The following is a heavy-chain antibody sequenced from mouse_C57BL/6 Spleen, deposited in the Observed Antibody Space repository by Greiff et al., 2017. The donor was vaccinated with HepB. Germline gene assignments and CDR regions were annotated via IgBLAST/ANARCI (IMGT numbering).Heavy chain of an antibody. Sequence: EVKVVESGGGLVKPGGSLKLSCAASGFTFSDYGMHWVRQAPEKGLEWVAYISSGSSTIYYADTVKGRFTISRDNAKNTLYMQMTSLRSEDTAMYYSARQGAAQAIWFGYWGEGTLVTVSA. V-gene: IGHV5-17*01. J-gene: IGHJ3*01. D-gene: IGHD3-2*02. CDR2: ISSGSSTI. CDR3: ARQGAAQAIWFGY. CDR1: GFTFSDYG.